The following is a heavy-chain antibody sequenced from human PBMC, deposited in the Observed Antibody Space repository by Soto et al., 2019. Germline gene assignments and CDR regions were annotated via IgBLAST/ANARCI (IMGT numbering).Heavy chain of an antibody. CDR2: INSDGSST. CDR1: GLTFSSHR. J-gene: IGHJ5*02. Sequence: GGSLRLSFAVSGLTFSSHRMHWVRQAPGKGLVWFSRINSDGSSTNYADSVKGRFTISRDNAKNTLYLQMNSLRAADTAVYYCARQKEYQLIEAGWFDPWGQGTLVIVSS. CDR3: ARQKEYQLIEAGWFDP. D-gene: IGHD2-2*01. V-gene: IGHV3-74*01.